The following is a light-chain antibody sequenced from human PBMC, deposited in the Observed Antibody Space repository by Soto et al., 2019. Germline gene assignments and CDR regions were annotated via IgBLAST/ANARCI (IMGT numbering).Light chain of an antibody. Sequence: NFMLTQPHSVSESPGKTVTISCTRSSGSIASNYVQWYQQRPGSSPTTVIYEDNQRPSGVPDRFSGSIASSSNSASLTISALKTEDEADYYCQSYDSSNQGVFGGGTKVTVL. CDR1: SGSIASNY. V-gene: IGLV6-57*01. J-gene: IGLJ3*02. CDR2: EDN. CDR3: QSYDSSNQGV.